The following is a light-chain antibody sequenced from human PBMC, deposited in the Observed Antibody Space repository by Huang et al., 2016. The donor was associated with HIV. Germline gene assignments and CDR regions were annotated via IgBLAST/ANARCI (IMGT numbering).Light chain of an antibody. Sequence: IQLTQPPSSLSASVGDRVTISCWASQVISSYLAWYQQKPGKAPKLLIYAASTLQSGVPSRFSGSGSGTDFTLTITSLQPEDFATYYCQQLNSYPLTFGGGTKVEIK. V-gene: IGKV1-9*01. J-gene: IGKJ4*01. CDR3: QQLNSYPLT. CDR2: AAS. CDR1: QVISSY.